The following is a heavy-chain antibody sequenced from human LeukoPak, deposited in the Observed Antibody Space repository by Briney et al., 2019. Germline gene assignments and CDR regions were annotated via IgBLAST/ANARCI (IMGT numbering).Heavy chain of an antibody. CDR3: ARDKTFEVVNFFDY. CDR2: ICYSGST. J-gene: IGHJ4*02. V-gene: IGHV4-39*07. CDR1: GGSISSGSYY. Sequence: SETLSLTCTVSGGSISSGSYYWGWIRQPPGKGLEWIGSICYSGSTYYNPSLESRITVSLDTSKNQFSLKLRFVTAADTAVYYCARDKTFEVVNFFDYWGQGTLVTVSS. D-gene: IGHD3-3*01.